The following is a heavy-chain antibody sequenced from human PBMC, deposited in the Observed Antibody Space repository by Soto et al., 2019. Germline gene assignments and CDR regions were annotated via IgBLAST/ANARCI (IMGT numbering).Heavy chain of an antibody. J-gene: IGHJ5*02. CDR3: ARGGTSSKWLDX. CDR1: GYSISSVYY. CDR2: IHYSGST. Sequence: SDTLSLTFAVSGYSISSVYYWGWIRQPPGKGLEWIGYIHYSGSTDYNPSLKSRVTISVDTSKNQFSLKLNSVTAADTAVYYCARGGTSSKWLDXWGQGTLVTVSX. V-gene: IGHV4-38-2*01. D-gene: IGHD3-16*01.